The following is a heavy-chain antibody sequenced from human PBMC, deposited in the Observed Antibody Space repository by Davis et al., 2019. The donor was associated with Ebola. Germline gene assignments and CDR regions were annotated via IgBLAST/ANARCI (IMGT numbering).Heavy chain of an antibody. CDR1: GFTFSDYY. D-gene: IGHD2-21*01. Sequence: GESLKISCAASGFTFSDYYMNWIRQAPGKGLEWISYISSSGSTIYYADSVKGRFTVSRDNTKETLYLQMNSLRVDDTAVYHCVRVPYCGADCYSSNAFDIWGQGTMVTVSS. CDR2: ISSSGSTI. J-gene: IGHJ3*02. CDR3: VRVPYCGADCYSSNAFDI. V-gene: IGHV3-11*04.